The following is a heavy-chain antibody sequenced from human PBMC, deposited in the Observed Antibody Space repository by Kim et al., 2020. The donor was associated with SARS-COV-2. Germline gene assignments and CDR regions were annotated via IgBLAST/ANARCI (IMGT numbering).Heavy chain of an antibody. V-gene: IGHV4-61*01. CDR1: GGSVSSGSYY. D-gene: IGHD2-2*01. J-gene: IGHJ6*02. Sequence: SETLSLTCTVSGGSVSSGSYYWSWIRQPPGKGLEWIGYIYYSGSTNYNPSLKSRVTISVDTSKNQFSLKLSSVTAADTAVYYCAREGFVVVPAAHYYYGMDVWGQGTTVTVSS. CDR3: AREGFVVVPAAHYYYGMDV. CDR2: IYYSGST.